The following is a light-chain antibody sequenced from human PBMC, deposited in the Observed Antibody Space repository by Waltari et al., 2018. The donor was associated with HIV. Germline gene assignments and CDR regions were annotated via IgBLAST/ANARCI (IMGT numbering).Light chain of an antibody. V-gene: IGLV2-11*01. Sequence: QSALTQPRPAYGPPGQSPTMSCTGTSSDSGTYNDVSWYQQHPSKAPQVLTYDVSKRLSGVPDRVSGSKSGNTGSLTISELQAEDEADYYCYLYGGSYTLLGGGTKLTVL. CDR2: DVS. CDR1: SSDSGTYND. J-gene: IGLJ2*01. CDR3: YLYGGSYTL.